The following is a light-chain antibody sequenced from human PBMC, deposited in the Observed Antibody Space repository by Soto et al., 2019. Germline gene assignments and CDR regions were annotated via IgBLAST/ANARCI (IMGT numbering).Light chain of an antibody. CDR1: NSDVGGYDY. CDR3: SSYSISTAYL. J-gene: IGLJ1*01. CDR2: EVS. V-gene: IGLV2-14*01. Sequence: QSALTQPASVSGSPGQSITICCTGSNSDVGGYDYVPWYQLHPGKAPKLMVFEVSNRPSGVSYRFSGSKSGNTASLPISGLQAEDEADYFCSSYSISTAYLFGTGPTVTVL.